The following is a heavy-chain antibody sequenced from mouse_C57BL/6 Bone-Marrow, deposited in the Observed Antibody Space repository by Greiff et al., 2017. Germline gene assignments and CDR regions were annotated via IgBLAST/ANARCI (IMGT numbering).Heavy chain of an antibody. V-gene: IGHV7-3*01. D-gene: IGHD2-10*01. CDR3: ARSLLQFAY. Sequence: DVMLVESGGGLVQPGGSLSLSCAASGFTFTDYYMSWVRQPPGKALEWLGFIRNKANGYTTEYSASVKGRFTISRDNSQSILYLQMNALRAEDSATYYCARSLLQFAYWGQGTLVTVSA. CDR2: IRNKANGYTT. J-gene: IGHJ3*01. CDR1: GFTFTDYY.